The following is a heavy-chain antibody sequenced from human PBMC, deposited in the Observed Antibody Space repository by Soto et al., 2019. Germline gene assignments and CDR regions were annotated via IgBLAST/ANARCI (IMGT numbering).Heavy chain of an antibody. J-gene: IGHJ6*03. CDR3: ARAGLTTPPTYYAFWSDATDYYYYSMAV. V-gene: IGHV1-46*03. CDR2: INPSVGST. D-gene: IGHD3-3*01. Sequence: GASVKVSCKASGYTFTSYYMHWVRQAPGQGLEWMGIINPSVGSTSYAQKFQGRVTMTRDTSTSTVYMELSSLRSEDTAVYYCARAGLTTPPTYYAFWSDATDYYYYSMAVWGKGTTVTVSS. CDR1: GYTFTSYY.